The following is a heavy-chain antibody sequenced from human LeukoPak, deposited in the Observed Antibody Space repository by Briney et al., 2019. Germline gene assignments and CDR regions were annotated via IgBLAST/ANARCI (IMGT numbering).Heavy chain of an antibody. CDR1: GYTFTNYG. CDR2: ISAYNGNT. CDR3: ARDPLFGVPLPMSFNWFDP. D-gene: IGHD3-3*01. Sequence: ASVKVSCKASGYTFTNYGISWVRQAPGQGLEWMGWISAYNGNTNYAQKLQGRVTMTTDTSTSTAYMELRSLRSDDTAVYYCARDPLFGVPLPMSFNWFDPRGQGTLVTVSS. V-gene: IGHV1-18*01. J-gene: IGHJ5*02.